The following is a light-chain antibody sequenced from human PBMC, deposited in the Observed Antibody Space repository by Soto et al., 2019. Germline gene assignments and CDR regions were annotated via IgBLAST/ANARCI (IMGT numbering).Light chain of an antibody. CDR1: SSNIGNNY. J-gene: IGLJ2*01. V-gene: IGLV1-51*01. Sequence: QSVLTQSPSVSAAPGQKVTISCSGSSSNIGNNYVSWYQQLPGTAPKLLIYDNNKRPSGIPDRFSGSKSGTSGTLEITGLQTGDEADYYCATWDGSLPGEVFGGGNKLTVL. CDR3: ATWDGSLPGEV. CDR2: DNN.